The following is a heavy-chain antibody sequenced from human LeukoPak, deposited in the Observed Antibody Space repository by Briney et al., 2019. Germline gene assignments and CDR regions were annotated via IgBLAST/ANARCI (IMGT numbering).Heavy chain of an antibody. J-gene: IGHJ4*02. D-gene: IGHD2-15*01. V-gene: IGHV4-59*01. Sequence: PSETLSLTCTVSGGSISSYYWSWIRQPPGKGLEWIGYIYYSGSTNYNPSLKSRVTISVDTSKNQFSLKLSSVTAADTAVYYCARGYCSGGTCYRTFFDQWGQGTLVTVSS. CDR1: GGSISSYY. CDR2: IYYSGST. CDR3: ARGYCSGGTCYRTFFDQ.